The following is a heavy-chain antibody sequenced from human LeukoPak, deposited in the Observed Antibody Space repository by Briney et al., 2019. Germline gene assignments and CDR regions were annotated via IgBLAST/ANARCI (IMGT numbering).Heavy chain of an antibody. Sequence: SETLSLTCAVYGGSFSGYYWSWIRQPPGKGLEWIGEINHSGSTNYNPSLKSRVTISVDTSKNQFSLKLSSVTAADTAVYYCAREMPLLHKAVTDYWGQGTLVTVSS. CDR3: AREMPLLHKAVTDY. V-gene: IGHV4-34*01. CDR1: GGSFSGYY. J-gene: IGHJ4*02. CDR2: INHSGST. D-gene: IGHD6-19*01.